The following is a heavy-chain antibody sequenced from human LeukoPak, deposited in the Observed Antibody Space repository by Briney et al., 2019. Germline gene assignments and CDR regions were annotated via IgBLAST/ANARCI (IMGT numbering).Heavy chain of an antibody. CDR1: GGSISSYY. J-gene: IGHJ5*02. Sequence: SETLSLTCTVSGGSISSYYWSWIRQPAGKGLEWIGRIYTSGSTNYNPSLKSRVTMSVDTSKNQFSLKLSSVTAADTAVYYCARGLKAVRRYYDSSGYYYPSWGQGTLVTVSS. D-gene: IGHD3-22*01. CDR2: IYTSGST. CDR3: ARGLKAVRRYYDSSGYYYPS. V-gene: IGHV4-4*07.